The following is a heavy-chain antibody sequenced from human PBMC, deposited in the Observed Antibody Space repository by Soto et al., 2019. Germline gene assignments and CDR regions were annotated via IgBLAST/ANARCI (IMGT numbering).Heavy chain of an antibody. CDR2: LKQDGSEK. V-gene: IGHV3-7*05. CDR1: GFTLSSYW. D-gene: IGHD3-22*01. CDR3: AIDGGGSWVYYYDSSGYSSFDY. Sequence: GGSLRLPCAAPGFTLSSYWMSWGRPAPGKRPEWVANLKQDGSEKYYVDSVKGRFTISRDNAKNSLYLQMNSLRAEDSAVYYCAIDGGGSWVYYYDSSGYSSFDYWGQGTLVTVSS. J-gene: IGHJ4*02.